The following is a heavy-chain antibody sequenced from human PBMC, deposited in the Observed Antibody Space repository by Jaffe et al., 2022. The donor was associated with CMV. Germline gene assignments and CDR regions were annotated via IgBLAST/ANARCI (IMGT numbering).Heavy chain of an antibody. Sequence: EVQLVQSGAEVKKPGESLKISCRISGYSFTSYWIGWVRQMPGKGLEWMGIIYLRDSDTRYSPSFQGQVTISADKSTNTAYLQWSSLKASDSAMYYCARVLQNDYWSGYYLADWGQGTLVTVSS. CDR2: IYLRDSDT. CDR1: GYSFTSYW. J-gene: IGHJ4*02. D-gene: IGHD3-3*01. V-gene: IGHV5-51*01. CDR3: ARVLQNDYWSGYYLAD.